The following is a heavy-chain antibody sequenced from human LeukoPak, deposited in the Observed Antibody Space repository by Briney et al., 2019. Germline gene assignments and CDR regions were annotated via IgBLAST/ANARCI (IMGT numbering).Heavy chain of an antibody. Sequence: PSETLSLTCTVSGGSISSSSYYWGWIRQPPGKGLEWIGSIYYSGSTYYNPSLKSRVTISVDTSKNQFSLKLSSVTAADTAVYYCARGAIVVVPAAREGWFDPWGQGTLVTVSS. J-gene: IGHJ5*02. CDR1: GGSISSSSYY. CDR2: IYYSGST. D-gene: IGHD2-2*01. CDR3: ARGAIVVVPAAREGWFDP. V-gene: IGHV4-39*07.